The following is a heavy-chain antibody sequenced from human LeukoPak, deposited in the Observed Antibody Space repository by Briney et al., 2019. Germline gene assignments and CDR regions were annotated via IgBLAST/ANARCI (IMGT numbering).Heavy chain of an antibody. Sequence: GGSLRLSCAASGFTISSYWMSWVRQAPGKGLEWVANIKQDGSEKYYVDSVKGRFTISRDNAKNSLYLQMNSLRAEDTAVYYCARDLEGHICYFDYWGQGTLVTVSS. J-gene: IGHJ4*02. CDR1: GFTISSYW. CDR3: ARDLEGHICYFDY. D-gene: IGHD2-21*01. V-gene: IGHV3-7*01. CDR2: IKQDGSEK.